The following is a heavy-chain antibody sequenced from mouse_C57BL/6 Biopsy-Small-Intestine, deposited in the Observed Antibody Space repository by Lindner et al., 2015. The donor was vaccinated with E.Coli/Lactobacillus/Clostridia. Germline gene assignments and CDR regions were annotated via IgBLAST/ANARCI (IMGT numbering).Heavy chain of an antibody. J-gene: IGHJ4*01. Sequence: VQLQESGGGLVKPGGSLKLSCAASGFTFSDYGMHWVRQAPEKGLEWVAYISSGSSTIYYADTVKGRFTISRDNAKNTLFLQMTSLRSEDTAMYYCARPHYYAMDYWGQGTLVTVSS. V-gene: IGHV5-17*01. CDR3: ARPHYYAMDY. CDR2: ISSGSSTI. CDR1: GFTFSDYG.